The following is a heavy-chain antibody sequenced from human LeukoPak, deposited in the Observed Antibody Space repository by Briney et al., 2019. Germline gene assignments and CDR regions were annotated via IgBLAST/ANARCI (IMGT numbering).Heavy chain of an antibody. J-gene: IGHJ4*02. CDR3: AKEYTGTFSPFPSYFDN. Sequence: GRSLRLSCAASGFTFDDYAMHWVRQAPGKGLEWVSGISWNSGSIGYADSVKGRFTISRDNSKNTLYLQMNSLRAEDTAIYYCAKEYTGTFSPFPSYFDNWGQGTLVTVSS. D-gene: IGHD1-26*01. CDR1: GFTFDDYA. V-gene: IGHV3-9*01. CDR2: ISWNSGSI.